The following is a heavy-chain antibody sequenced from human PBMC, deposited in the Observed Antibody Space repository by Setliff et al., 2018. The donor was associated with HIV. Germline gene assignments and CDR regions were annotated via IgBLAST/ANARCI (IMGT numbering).Heavy chain of an antibody. CDR2: INTQSEEP. V-gene: IGHV1-18*01. Sequence: ASVKVSCKASGYTFINYHITWVRQAPGQGLAWMGWINTQSEEPNYAEKFHGRVTMTRYRSRDTAYLEVRRLTSNDTAVFYCARGPPTGTVSWFDTWGQGTLVTVSS. D-gene: IGHD2-8*02. CDR1: GYTFINYH. J-gene: IGHJ5*02. CDR3: ARGPPTGTVSWFDT.